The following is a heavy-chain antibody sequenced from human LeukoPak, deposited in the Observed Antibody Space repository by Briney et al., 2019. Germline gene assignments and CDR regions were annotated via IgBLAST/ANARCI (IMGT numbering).Heavy chain of an antibody. J-gene: IGHJ4*02. CDR1: GFTISSYA. D-gene: IGHD2-21*01. Sequence: GGSLRLSCAASGFTISSYAMSWVRQAPGKGLEWVSAVSGTGGSTYYADSVKGRFSISRDNSKNTLYLQMDSLRGEDTAVYYCAKDFRIGYSAHFDYWGQGALVTVSS. CDR2: VSGTGGST. V-gene: IGHV3-23*01. CDR3: AKDFRIGYSAHFDY.